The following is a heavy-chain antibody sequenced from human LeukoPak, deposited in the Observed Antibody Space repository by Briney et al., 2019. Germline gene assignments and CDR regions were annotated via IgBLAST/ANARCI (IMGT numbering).Heavy chain of an antibody. J-gene: IGHJ3*02. V-gene: IGHV3-7*01. Sequence: GGSLRLSCAASGFTFSSYWMSRVRQAPGKGLEWVANIKQDGSEKYYVDSVKGRFTISRDNAKNSLYLQMNSLRAEDTAVYYCASSSWWELPGLAFEIWGQGTMVTVSS. CDR1: GFTFSSYW. CDR3: ASSSWWELPGLAFEI. D-gene: IGHD1-26*01. CDR2: IKQDGSEK.